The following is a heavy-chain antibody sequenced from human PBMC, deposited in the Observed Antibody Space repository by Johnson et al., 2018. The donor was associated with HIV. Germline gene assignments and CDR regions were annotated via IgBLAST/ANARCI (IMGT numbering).Heavy chain of an antibody. CDR1: GFTFSNAW. J-gene: IGHJ3*02. D-gene: IGHD3-22*01. CDR3: AKDQRVATQWLLALDAFDI. CDR2: IKSKTDGGTT. Sequence: VQLVESGGGVVQPGESLRLSCAASGFTFSNAWMSWVRQAPGKGLEWVGHIKSKTDGGTTDYAAPVKGRFNISRDDSRNTLYLQMNSLRAEDTAVYYCAKDQRVATQWLLALDAFDIWGQGTMVTVSS. V-gene: IGHV3-15*01.